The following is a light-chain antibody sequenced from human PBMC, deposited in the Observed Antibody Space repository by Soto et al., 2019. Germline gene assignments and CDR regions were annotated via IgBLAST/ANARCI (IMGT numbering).Light chain of an antibody. CDR1: SSNIANNY. CDR2: DNN. J-gene: IGLJ1*01. Sequence: QSALTQPPSVSAAPGQKVTISCSGSSSNIANNYVSWYQQLPGTAPKLLIYDNNKRPSGIPDRFSGSKSGTSATLGITGLQTGDEADYYCGTWDSSLSAYVFGTGTQLTVL. V-gene: IGLV1-51*01. CDR3: GTWDSSLSAYV.